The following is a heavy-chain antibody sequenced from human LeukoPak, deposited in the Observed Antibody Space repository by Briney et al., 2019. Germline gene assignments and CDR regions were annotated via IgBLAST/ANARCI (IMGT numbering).Heavy chain of an antibody. D-gene: IGHD3-16*01. J-gene: IGHJ4*02. Sequence: ASVKVSCKASGYTFTSYGISWVRQAPGQGLEWMGWISAYNGNTNYAQKLQGRVTMTTDTSTSTAYMELRSLRSDDTAVYYCARVLYYDYVWGSCDYWGQGTLDTVSS. CDR2: ISAYNGNT. CDR1: GYTFTSYG. V-gene: IGHV1-18*01. CDR3: ARVLYYDYVWGSCDY.